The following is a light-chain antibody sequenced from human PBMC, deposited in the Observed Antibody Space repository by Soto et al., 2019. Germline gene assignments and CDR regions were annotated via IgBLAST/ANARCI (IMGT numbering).Light chain of an antibody. CDR3: QQIYSTPRGT. Sequence: DIQMTQSPSSLSASVGDRVTITCRASQSISSYLNWHQQKPGKAPKLLIYAASSLQSGVPSRFSGSGSGTDFTLTISSLQPEDFATYYCQQIYSTPRGTFGQGTKVEIK. CDR1: QSISSY. V-gene: IGKV1-39*01. CDR2: AAS. J-gene: IGKJ1*01.